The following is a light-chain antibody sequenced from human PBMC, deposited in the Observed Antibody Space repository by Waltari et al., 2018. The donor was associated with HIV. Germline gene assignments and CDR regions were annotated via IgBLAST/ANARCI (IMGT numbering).Light chain of an antibody. Sequence: SSELTQAPIVSVASGQTIKITFQGDSLRSFFANWYQHWPVQAPVLVGEGGNRRPSCIADRFAASNSGNTSSVIICKWGAGDEADYYCHARDTNGERYVFGGGTRVNVL. J-gene: IGLJ1*01. CDR2: GGN. CDR1: SLRSFF. V-gene: IGLV3-19*01. CDR3: HARDTNGERYV.